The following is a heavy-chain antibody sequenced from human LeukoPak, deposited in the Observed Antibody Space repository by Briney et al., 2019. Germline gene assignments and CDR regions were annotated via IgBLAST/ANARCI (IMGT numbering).Heavy chain of an antibody. V-gene: IGHV3-23*01. CDR2: ISGSGGST. CDR1: GFTFSSYV. Sequence: GGSLRLSCAASGFTFSSYVMTWVRQAPGKGLQWVSTISGSGGSTYYADSVEGRFTISRDNAKNSLYLQMSSLRVEDTAVYYCTRRPYSSSWYYFDYWGQGTLVTVSS. D-gene: IGHD6-13*01. J-gene: IGHJ4*02. CDR3: TRRPYSSSWYYFDY.